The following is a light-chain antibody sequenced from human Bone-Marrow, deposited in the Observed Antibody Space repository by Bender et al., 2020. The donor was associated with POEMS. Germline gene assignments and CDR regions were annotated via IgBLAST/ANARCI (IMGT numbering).Light chain of an antibody. CDR3: QAWDTYSVI. CDR2: QDT. CDR1: DLGDKY. V-gene: IGLV3-1*01. Sequence: SYEVTQPPSVSVSPGQTASITCSGDDLGDKYVAWYQQKPGQSPVLVIYQDTKRPAGILERFSGSNSGKTATLTISGTQAMDEADYYCQAWDTYSVIFGGGTKLTVL. J-gene: IGLJ2*01.